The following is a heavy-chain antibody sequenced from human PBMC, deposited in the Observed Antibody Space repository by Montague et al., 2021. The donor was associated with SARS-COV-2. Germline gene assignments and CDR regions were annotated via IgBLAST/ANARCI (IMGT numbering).Heavy chain of an antibody. V-gene: IGHV3-11*05. Sequence: SLRLSCAASGFAFSDYYMSWIRQAPGKGLEWVSYISSISSHTNYAASVKGRFTISRDNAKNSLFLQVSSLSAEDTAAYYCARVDCSSTSCYMPLNHYYYYYMDVWGKGTTVTVSS. CDR1: GFAFSDYY. D-gene: IGHD2-2*02. J-gene: IGHJ6*03. CDR3: ARVDCSSTSCYMPLNHYYYYYMDV. CDR2: ISSISSHT.